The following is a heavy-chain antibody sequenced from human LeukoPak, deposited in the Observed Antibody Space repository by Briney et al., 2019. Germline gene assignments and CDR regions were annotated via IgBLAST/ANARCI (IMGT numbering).Heavy chain of an antibody. CDR3: ASGSGSYYRSNWFDP. J-gene: IGHJ5*02. CDR2: ISTSSSYI. D-gene: IGHD3-10*01. V-gene: IGHV3-21*04. CDR1: GFTFNRYN. Sequence: GGSLRLSCAASGFTFNRYNMNWVRRAPGKGLEWVSSISTSSSYIYYADSVRGRFTISRDNAKNSLYLQMNSLRAEDTAVYYCASGSGSYYRSNWFDPWGQGTLVTVSS.